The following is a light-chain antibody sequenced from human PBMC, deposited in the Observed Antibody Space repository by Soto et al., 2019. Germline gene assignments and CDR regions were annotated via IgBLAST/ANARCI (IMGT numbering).Light chain of an antibody. CDR1: RGISRC. CDR2: GAS. CDR3: HQANSFPLT. Sequence: DIQMPQSPSFVSASVGDRVTITCRASRGISRCLAWYHQRPGKAPELRIYGASSLQSGAPSRFSGSGSGTDFTLTISSLQPEDFATYYCHQANSFPLTFGQGTRLEIK. J-gene: IGKJ5*01. V-gene: IGKV1-12*01.